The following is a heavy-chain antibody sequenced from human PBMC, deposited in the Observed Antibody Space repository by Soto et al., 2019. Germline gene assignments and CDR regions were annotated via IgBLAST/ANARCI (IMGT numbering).Heavy chain of an antibody. CDR2: ISGSGGST. V-gene: IGHV3-23*01. CDR3: AIIVVVPAAMSDFQH. J-gene: IGHJ1*01. D-gene: IGHD2-2*01. CDR1: GFTFSSYA. Sequence: LRLSCEASGFTFSSYAMSWVRQAPGKGLEWVSAISGSGGSTYYADSVKGRFTISRDNSKNTLYLQMNSLRAEDTAVYYCAIIVVVPAAMSDFQHWGQGTLVTVSS.